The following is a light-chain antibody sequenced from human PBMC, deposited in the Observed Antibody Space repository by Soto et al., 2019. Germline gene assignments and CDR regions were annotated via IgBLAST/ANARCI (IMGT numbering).Light chain of an antibody. CDR2: VAS. CDR1: QSVSSN. J-gene: IGKJ4*01. V-gene: IGKV3D-15*01. Sequence: IVMTQSPATLSVSPGERATLSCRASQSVSSNLAWYQQKPGQTPKLLIYVASTRATGIPARFSGSGSGTEFTLTISSLQSEDFAVYYCQQYNVWPLTFGGGIKVEFK. CDR3: QQYNVWPLT.